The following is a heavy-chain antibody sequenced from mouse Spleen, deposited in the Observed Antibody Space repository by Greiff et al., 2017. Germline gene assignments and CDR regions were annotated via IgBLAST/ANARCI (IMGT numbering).Heavy chain of an antibody. CDR3: ARVIWYPYYFDY. J-gene: IGHJ2*01. V-gene: IGHV3-6*01. CDR2: ISYDGSN. Sequence: DVKLQESGPGLVKPSQSLSLTCSVTGYSITSGYYWNWIRQFPGNKLEWMGYISYDGSNNYNPSLKNRISITRDTSKNQFFLKLNSVTTEDTATYYCARVIWYPYYFDYWGQGTTLTVSS. CDR1: GYSITSGYY. D-gene: IGHD2-1*01.